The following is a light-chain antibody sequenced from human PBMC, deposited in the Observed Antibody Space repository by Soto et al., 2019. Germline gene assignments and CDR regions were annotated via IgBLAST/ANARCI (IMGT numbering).Light chain of an antibody. J-gene: IGKJ4*01. CDR3: QQRYNWPLT. CDR2: DAS. V-gene: IGKV3-11*01. Sequence: EIVLTQSPVTLSLSPGERATLSCRASHYFSSSLAWYQQRPGQAPRLLIYDASNRATGVPARFSGSGSGTDFTLTISSLEPEDCAVYYCQQRYNWPLTFGVGTKVEIK. CDR1: HYFSSS.